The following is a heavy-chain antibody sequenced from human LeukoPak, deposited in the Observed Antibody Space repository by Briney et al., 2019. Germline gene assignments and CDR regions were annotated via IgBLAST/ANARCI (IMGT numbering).Heavy chain of an antibody. CDR3: ARVFAGDSWKPFDY. CDR1: GFTFSSYS. Sequence: GGSLRLSCATSGFTFSSYSMNWVRQAPGKGLEWVSYISSSSSIIYYADSVKGRFTISRDNAKNSLYLQMHSLRAEDTAVYYCARVFAGDSWKPFDYWGQGTLVTVSS. V-gene: IGHV3-48*01. J-gene: IGHJ4*02. D-gene: IGHD3-16*01. CDR2: ISSSSSII.